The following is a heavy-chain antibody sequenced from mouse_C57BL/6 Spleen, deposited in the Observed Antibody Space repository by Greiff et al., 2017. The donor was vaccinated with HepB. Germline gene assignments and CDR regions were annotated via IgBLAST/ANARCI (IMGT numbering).Heavy chain of an antibody. Sequence: EVQLQQSGPELVKPGASVKISCKASGYTFTDYYMNWVKQSHGKSLEWIGDINPNNGGTSYNQKFKGKATLTVDKSSSTAYMELRSRTSEDSAVYYCAREGDYYGSRIGNYFDYWGQGTTLTVSS. CDR2: INPNNGGT. D-gene: IGHD1-1*01. J-gene: IGHJ2*01. CDR3: AREGDYYGSRIGNYFDY. V-gene: IGHV1-26*01. CDR1: GYTFTDYY.